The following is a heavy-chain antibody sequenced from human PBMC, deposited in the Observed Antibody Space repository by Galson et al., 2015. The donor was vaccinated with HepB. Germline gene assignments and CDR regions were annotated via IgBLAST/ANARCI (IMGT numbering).Heavy chain of an antibody. CDR3: ARARLRFLEWSFQDDDLDI. Sequence: SLRLSCAASGFTFSAYSMNWVRQAPGKGLEWISYMSSSLTTIYYSDAVEGRFTISRDNDKNSLFLQMDSLRDEDTAVYYCARARLRFLEWSFQDDDLDIWGRGTTVIVSS. CDR2: MSSSLTTI. D-gene: IGHD3-3*01. V-gene: IGHV3-48*02. CDR1: GFTFSAYS. J-gene: IGHJ3*02.